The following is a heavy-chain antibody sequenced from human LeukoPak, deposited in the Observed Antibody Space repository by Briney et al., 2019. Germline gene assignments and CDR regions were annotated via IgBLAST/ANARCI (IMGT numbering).Heavy chain of an antibody. V-gene: IGHV5-51*01. CDR3: ARRRYSSSLNWFDP. J-gene: IGHJ5*02. Sequence: GESLKISCKISGYRLTNNWIGWVRQVPGKGLEWMGVIYPGDSDTRYSPSFQGQVTISADKSISTAYLQWSSLKASDTAMYYCARRRYSSSLNWFDPWGQGTLVTVSS. CDR2: IYPGDSDT. D-gene: IGHD6-6*01. CDR1: GYRLTNNW.